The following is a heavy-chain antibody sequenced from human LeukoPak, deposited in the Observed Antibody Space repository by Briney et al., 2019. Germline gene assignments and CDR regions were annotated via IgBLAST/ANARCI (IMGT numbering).Heavy chain of an antibody. D-gene: IGHD6-13*01. V-gene: IGHV3-30*04. J-gene: IGHJ4*02. CDR1: GFSFSSHA. CDR2: ISYDGSNK. CDR3: ASDFDIAAAGIGSYFDH. Sequence: GGSLRLSCAVSGFSFSSHAMHWVRQAPGKGLEWVVVISYDGSNKYYADSVKGRFTISRDNSKNTLDLQMNSLRGEDTAVYYCASDFDIAAAGIGSYFDHWGQGTLVTVSS.